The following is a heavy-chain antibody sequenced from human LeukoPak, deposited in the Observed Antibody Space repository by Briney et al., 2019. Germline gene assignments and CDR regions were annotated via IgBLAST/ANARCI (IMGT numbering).Heavy chain of an antibody. CDR1: GGSISSYY. CDR3: AVGYSSSWSVWFDP. J-gene: IGHJ5*02. V-gene: IGHV4-39*01. CDR2: IYYSGST. Sequence: SETLSLTCTVSGGSISSYYWGWIRQPPGKGLEWIGSIYYSGSTYYNPSLKSRVTISVDTSKNQFSLKLSSVTAADTAVYYCAVGYSSSWSVWFDPWGQGTLVTVSS. D-gene: IGHD6-13*01.